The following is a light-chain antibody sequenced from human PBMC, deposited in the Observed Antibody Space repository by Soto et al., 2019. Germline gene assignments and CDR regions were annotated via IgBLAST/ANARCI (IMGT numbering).Light chain of an antibody. CDR3: SSYTTRSTLV. CDR1: NSSIGAGYD. Sequence: QSVLTQPPSVTGAPGQRISISCTGSNSSIGAGYDVHWYQQLPGTAPKLLIYGNNSRPSGVPDRFSGSKSGTSSSLAITGLQPEDEADYYCSSYTTRSTLVFGGGTKLTVL. V-gene: IGLV1-40*01. CDR2: GNN. J-gene: IGLJ2*01.